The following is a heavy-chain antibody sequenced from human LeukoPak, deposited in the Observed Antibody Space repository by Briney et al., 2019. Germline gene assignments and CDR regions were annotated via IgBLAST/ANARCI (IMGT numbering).Heavy chain of an antibody. CDR2: IYYSGST. CDR1: GGSITYSHYY. V-gene: IGHV4-39*01. CDR3: ARQSGSYGGILDN. J-gene: IGHJ4*02. D-gene: IGHD1-26*01. Sequence: SETLSLTCSVSGGSITYSHYYWGWVRQPPGKGLAWIGGIYYSGSTYYNPSLKSRVTISVDTSRNEFSLRLSSVTAADTALYFCARQSGSYGGILDNWGQGILSTVSS.